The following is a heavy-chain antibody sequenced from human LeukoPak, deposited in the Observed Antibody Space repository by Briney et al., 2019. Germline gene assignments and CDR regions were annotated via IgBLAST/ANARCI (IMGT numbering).Heavy chain of an antibody. V-gene: IGHV4-38-2*02. J-gene: IGHJ5*02. D-gene: IGHD6-6*01. Sequence: SETLSLTCSVSDYSISSGYYWGWIRQPPGKGLEWIGHIYYSGSTNYSPSLKSRVTISVDTSKNQFSLKLSSVTAADTAVYYCARLSSLANIAARGRTWFDTWGQGSLVTVSS. CDR3: ARLSSLANIAARGRTWFDT. CDR2: IYYSGST. CDR1: DYSISSGYY.